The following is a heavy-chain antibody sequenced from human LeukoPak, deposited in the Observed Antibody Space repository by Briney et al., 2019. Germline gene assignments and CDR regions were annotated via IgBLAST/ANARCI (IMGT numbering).Heavy chain of an antibody. CDR2: INAGNGNT. Sequence: GASVKVSCKASGYTFTSYAMHWVRQAPGQRLEWMGWINAGNGNTKYSQKFQGRVTITRDTSASTAYMELSSLRSEDTAVYYCARGQHATGWYVDLWGRGTLVTVSP. V-gene: IGHV1-3*01. J-gene: IGHJ2*01. CDR1: GYTFTSYA. D-gene: IGHD1-1*01. CDR3: ARGQHATGWYVDL.